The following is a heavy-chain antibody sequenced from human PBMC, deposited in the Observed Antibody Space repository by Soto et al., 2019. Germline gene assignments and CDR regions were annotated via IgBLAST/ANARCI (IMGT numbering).Heavy chain of an antibody. D-gene: IGHD5-18*01. Sequence: SETLSLTCAVYGGSFSGYYWSWIRQPPGKGLEWIGEINHSGSTNYNPSLKSRVTISVDTSKNQFSLKLSSVTAADTAVYYCERGRQTWIQLCLFDYWGQGTLVTVSS. J-gene: IGHJ4*02. CDR2: INHSGST. CDR1: GGSFSGYY. V-gene: IGHV4-34*01. CDR3: ERGRQTWIQLCLFDY.